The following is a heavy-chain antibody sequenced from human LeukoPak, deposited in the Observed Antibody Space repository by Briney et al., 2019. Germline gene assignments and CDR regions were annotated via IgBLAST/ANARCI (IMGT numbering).Heavy chain of an antibody. CDR1: GGTFSTYA. D-gene: IGHD1-1*01. J-gene: IGHJ4*02. V-gene: IGHV1-69*01. Sequence: SVKVSCKASGGTFSTYAISWLGRAPGQGLEWMGGIIPIFGTANNAQKFQGRVTITADESTSTAYMELCSLRSEDTAVYYCARVNRGKSHFDYWGQRTLVTVSS. CDR3: ARVNRGKSHFDY. CDR2: IIPIFGTA.